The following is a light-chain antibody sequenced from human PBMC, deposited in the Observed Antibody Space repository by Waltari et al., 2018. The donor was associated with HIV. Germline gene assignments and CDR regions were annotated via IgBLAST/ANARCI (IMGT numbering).Light chain of an antibody. CDR3: QSYDRRLMWV. CDR2: QNI. J-gene: IGLJ2*01. Sequence: HSLLTQPPSVSGAPGQRVTISCTGSGSTLGAGYDVHWYPKYPGSSPKLLIFQNINRPAGVPDRFSGSKSVTSASLVITGLQAEDEADYYCQSYDRRLMWVFGGGTSLTV. CDR1: GSTLGAGYD. V-gene: IGLV1-40*01.